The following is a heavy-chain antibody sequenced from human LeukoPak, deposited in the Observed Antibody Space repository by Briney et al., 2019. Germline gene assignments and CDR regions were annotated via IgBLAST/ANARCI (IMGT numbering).Heavy chain of an antibody. V-gene: IGHV4-39*01. CDR1: GGSISSTSSY. Sequence: SETLSLTCTVSGGSISSTSSYWAWIRQPQGKGLEWIGSVRYSGKTYYNPSLKSRVTMSLDTSKNQFSLRLTSVTAADTAVYSCARHYYDSSGLAYYFDYWGQGTQVTVSS. J-gene: IGHJ4*02. D-gene: IGHD3-22*01. CDR2: VRYSGKT. CDR3: ARHYYDSSGLAYYFDY.